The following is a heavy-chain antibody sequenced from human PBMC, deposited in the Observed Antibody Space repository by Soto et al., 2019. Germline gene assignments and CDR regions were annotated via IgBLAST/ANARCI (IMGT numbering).Heavy chain of an antibody. V-gene: IGHV4-59*01. CDR3: ARVPVAGPDDY. J-gene: IGHJ4*02. Sequence: PSETLSLTCTFSGCSISSYYWILIRQPPGKGLEWIGYIYYSGSTNYNPSLKSRVTISVDTSKNQFSLKLSSVTAADTAVYYCARVPVAGPDDYWGQGTLVTVSS. D-gene: IGHD6-19*01. CDR2: IYYSGST. CDR1: GCSISSYY.